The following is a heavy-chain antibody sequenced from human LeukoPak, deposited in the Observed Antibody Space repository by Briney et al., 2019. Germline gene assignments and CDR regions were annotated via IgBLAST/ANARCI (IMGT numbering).Heavy chain of an antibody. J-gene: IGHJ4*02. CDR2: IYYSGST. CDR3: ARSLVGATLIDY. CDR1: GGSISSSSNY. D-gene: IGHD1-26*01. Sequence: SETLSLTCTVSGGSISSSSNYWGWIRQPPGKGLEWIGSIYYSGSTYYNPSLKSRVTISVDTSKNQFSLKLSSVTAADTAVCYCARSLVGATLIDYWGQGTLVTVSS. V-gene: IGHV4-39*01.